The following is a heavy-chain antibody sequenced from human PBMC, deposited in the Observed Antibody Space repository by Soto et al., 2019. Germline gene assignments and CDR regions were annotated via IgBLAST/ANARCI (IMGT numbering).Heavy chain of an antibody. J-gene: IGHJ4*02. CDR2: FDPEDGET. CDR1: GYTLTELS. Sequence: ASVKVSCKVSGYTLTELSMHWVRQAPGKGLEWMGGFDPEDGETIYAQKFQGRVTMTEDTSTDTAYMELSSLGSEDTAVYYCATVIPLKSSPRVEWLLYNFASRGQGTPVPVSS. V-gene: IGHV1-24*01. D-gene: IGHD3-3*01. CDR3: ATVIPLKSSPRVEWLLYNFAS.